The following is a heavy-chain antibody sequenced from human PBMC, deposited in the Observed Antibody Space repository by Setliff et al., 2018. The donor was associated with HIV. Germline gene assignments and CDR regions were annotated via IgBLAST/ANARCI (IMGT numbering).Heavy chain of an antibody. J-gene: IGHJ5*02. CDR1: GGTFSNYG. CDR3: AREFGGYCSSMSCPVLFDP. V-gene: IGHV1-69*05. D-gene: IGHD2-2*01. Sequence: GASVKVSCKASGGTFSNYGMSWVRQAPGQGLEWMGGIIPISGTANYAQKFQGRVTITTDESTSTAYMELSGLRSEDTAVYYCAREFGGYCSSMSCPVLFDPWGQGTLVTVSS. CDR2: IIPISGTA.